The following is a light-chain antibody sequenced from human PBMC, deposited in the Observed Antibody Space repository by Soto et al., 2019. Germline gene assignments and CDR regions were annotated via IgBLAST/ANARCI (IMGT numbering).Light chain of an antibody. J-gene: IGKJ2*01. V-gene: IGKV1-33*01. CDR2: DAS. CDR3: PQYDNLPPYT. Sequence: DIQMTQSPSSLSASVGDRVTITCQASQDISNYLNWYQQKPGKAPKLLIYDASNLETGVPSRFSGSGSGTDFPFTISSPQPEDIATYYCPQYDNLPPYTFGLGNKLERK. CDR1: QDISNY.